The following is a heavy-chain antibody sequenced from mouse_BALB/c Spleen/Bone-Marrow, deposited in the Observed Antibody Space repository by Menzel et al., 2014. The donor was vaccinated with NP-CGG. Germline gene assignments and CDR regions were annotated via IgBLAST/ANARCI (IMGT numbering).Heavy chain of an antibody. Sequence: VQLVESGAELMKSGASVKISCKATGYTFSRYWIEWVKQRPGHGLEWIGEILPGSGSTNYNEKFKGKATFTAETSSNTAYMQLSSLTSEDSAVYYCARNYGNYVWFANWGQGTLVTVSA. CDR1: GYTFSRYW. CDR2: ILPGSGST. V-gene: IGHV1-9*01. CDR3: ARNYGNYVWFAN. D-gene: IGHD2-1*01. J-gene: IGHJ3*01.